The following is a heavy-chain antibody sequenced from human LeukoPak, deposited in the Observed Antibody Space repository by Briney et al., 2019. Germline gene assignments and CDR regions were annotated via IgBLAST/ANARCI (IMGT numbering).Heavy chain of an antibody. CDR2: IYTSGST. J-gene: IGHJ5*02. V-gene: IGHV4-4*07. D-gene: IGHD1-20*01. Sequence: SETLSLTCTVSGGSISSYYWSWIRQPAGKGLEWIGRIYTSGSTNYNPSLKSRVTMSVDTSKNQFSLKLSSVTAADTAVYYCARVIRLSYNWNGAPSWFDPWGQGTLVTVSS. CDR1: GGSISSYY. CDR3: ARVIRLSYNWNGAPSWFDP.